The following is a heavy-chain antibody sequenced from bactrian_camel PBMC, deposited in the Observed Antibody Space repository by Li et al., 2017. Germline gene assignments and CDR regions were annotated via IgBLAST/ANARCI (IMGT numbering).Heavy chain of an antibody. J-gene: IGHJ4*01. D-gene: IGHD6*01. Sequence: HVQLVESGGGSVQAGGSLRISCAASGYTYSNYCMAWFRQAPGKEREGVAAIYLRTGGRLYADSVKGRFTISRDNTKNTVSLQMNSLKSEDTALYYCTTDLPGFGGSWYGPVDYWGQGTQVTVS. V-gene: IGHV3S1*01. CDR1: GYTYSNYC. CDR3: TTDLPGFGGSWYGPVDY. CDR2: IYLRTGGR.